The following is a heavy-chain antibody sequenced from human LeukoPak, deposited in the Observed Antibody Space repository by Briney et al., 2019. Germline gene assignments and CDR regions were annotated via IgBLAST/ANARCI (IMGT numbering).Heavy chain of an antibody. CDR1: GFTVSSNY. J-gene: IGHJ4*02. CDR2: FYRGGST. Sequence: PGGSLRLSCAASGFTVSSNYMSWVRKAPGKGLKGVSFFYRGGSTYYADSVKGRFTISRDNSKNTLYLQMNSLRAEDTAVYYCARKTHGGTMGVFDYWGQGTLVTVSS. D-gene: IGHD4-23*01. V-gene: IGHV3-66*01. CDR3: ARKTHGGTMGVFDY.